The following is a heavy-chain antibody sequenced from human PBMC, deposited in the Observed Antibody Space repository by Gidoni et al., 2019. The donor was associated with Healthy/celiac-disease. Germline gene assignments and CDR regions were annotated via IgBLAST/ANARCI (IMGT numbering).Heavy chain of an antibody. CDR1: GFTFSNYG. Sequence: QVQLVESGGGVVQPGRSLRLSCAASGFTFSNYGMPWVRQAPGKGLEWVAVISHDGSNKYDADSVKGRFTISRENSKNTVYLQMNSLRSDDTGVYYCAKDPATYSSSWVYYYYGMDVWGQGTTVTVSS. J-gene: IGHJ6*02. V-gene: IGHV3-30*18. D-gene: IGHD6-13*01. CDR2: ISHDGSNK. CDR3: AKDPATYSSSWVYYYYGMDV.